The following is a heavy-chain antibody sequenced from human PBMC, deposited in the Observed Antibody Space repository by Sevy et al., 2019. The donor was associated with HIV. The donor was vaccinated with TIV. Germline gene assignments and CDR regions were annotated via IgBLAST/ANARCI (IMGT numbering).Heavy chain of an antibody. J-gene: IGHJ3*01. CDR2: ISGLSNYI. CDR3: ARRGPSAVHDAFDF. D-gene: IGHD3-10*01. CDR1: GFAFSDYS. V-gene: IGHV3-21*01. Sequence: GGSLRLSCAASGFAFSDYSMNWVRQAPGKGLEWVSFISGLSNYIYYADSMRGRFTISRDNAKNSLFLQMNSLRAEETAVYYCARRGPSAVHDAFDFWGQGTMVTVSS.